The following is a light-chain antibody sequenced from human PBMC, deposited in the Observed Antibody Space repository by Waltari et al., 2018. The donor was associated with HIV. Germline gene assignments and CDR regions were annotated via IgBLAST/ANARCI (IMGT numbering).Light chain of an antibody. CDR2: GAS. CDR3: QQFGSSALT. CDR1: QSIDDK. Sequence: ETVMTQSPATLSASPGDTVTLSCTASQSIDDKLAWYQQKPGQSPRLLIYGASTRATGVPARFSGSGSGTDFSLIISRLEPEDFAVYYCQQFGSSALTFGGGTKVEIK. J-gene: IGKJ4*01. V-gene: IGKV3-20*01.